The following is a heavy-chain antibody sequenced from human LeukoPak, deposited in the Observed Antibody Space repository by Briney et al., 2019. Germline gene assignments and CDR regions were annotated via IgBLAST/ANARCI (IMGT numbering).Heavy chain of an antibody. CDR2: INSDGSST. CDR1: GFTFSTYW. D-gene: IGHD2-2*01. Sequence: GGSLRLSCAASGFTFSTYWMHWVRQAPGKGLVWVSRINSDGSSTTYADSVKGRFTISRDNAKNTLYLQMNSLRAEDTAVYYCARDLGCCSSTSCYRPFDYWGQGILVTVSS. CDR3: ARDLGCCSSTSCYRPFDY. J-gene: IGHJ4*02. V-gene: IGHV3-74*03.